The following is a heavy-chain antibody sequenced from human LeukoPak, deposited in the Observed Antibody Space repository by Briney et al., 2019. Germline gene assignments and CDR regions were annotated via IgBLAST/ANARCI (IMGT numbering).Heavy chain of an antibody. CDR3: ARWGQLNWFDP. CDR2: IYHSGST. V-gene: IGHV4-38-2*01. CDR1: GYSISSGYY. J-gene: IGHJ5*02. Sequence: SETLSLTCAVSGYSISSGYYWGWIRQPPGKGLEWIGSIYHSGSTYYNPSLKSRVTMSVDTSKNQFSLKLSSVTAADTAVYYCARWGQLNWFDPWGQGTLVTVSS. D-gene: IGHD2-2*01.